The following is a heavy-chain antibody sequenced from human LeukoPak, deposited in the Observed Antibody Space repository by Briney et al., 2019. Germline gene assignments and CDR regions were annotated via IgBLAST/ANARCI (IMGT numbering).Heavy chain of an antibody. J-gene: IGHJ3*02. D-gene: IGHD2-2*01. CDR3: ATHCSSTSCKGAFDI. V-gene: IGHV3-30*04. CDR1: GFTFSSYA. CDR2: ISYDGSNK. Sequence: TGGSLRLSCAASGFTFSSYAMHWVRQAPGKGLEWVAVISYDGSNKYYADSVKGRFTISRDNSKNTLYLRMNSLRAEDTAVYYCATHCSSTSCKGAFDIWGQGTMVTVSS.